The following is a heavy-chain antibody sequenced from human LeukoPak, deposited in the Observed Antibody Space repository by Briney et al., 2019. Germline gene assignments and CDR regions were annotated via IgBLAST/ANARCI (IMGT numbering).Heavy chain of an antibody. V-gene: IGHV7-4-1*02. D-gene: IGHD4-17*01. CDR1: GYTFTKYV. CDR2: IYTNTGNP. Sequence: ASVKVSCKASGYTFTKYVLNWLRQAPGQGLEWMVRIYTNTGNPTYAQGFTGHFVFSLDTSVNTAFLHITNLQPEDTAVYFRAKERNGDYVFDSWGQGTLVTVSS. CDR3: AKERNGDYVFDS. J-gene: IGHJ4*02.